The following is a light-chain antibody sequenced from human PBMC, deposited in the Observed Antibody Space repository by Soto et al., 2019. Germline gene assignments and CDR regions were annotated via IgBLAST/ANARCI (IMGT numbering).Light chain of an antibody. CDR3: SSYRSGSTL. J-gene: IGLJ2*01. V-gene: IGLV2-14*01. Sequence: QSALTQPASVSGSPGQSITISCTGTSGDIGTYNYVSWYQQHPGKVPKLIIYEVVHRPSGVSNRFSGNKSGNTASLTISGLQAEVEADYYCSSYRSGSTLFGGGTNVTVL. CDR2: EVV. CDR1: SGDIGTYNY.